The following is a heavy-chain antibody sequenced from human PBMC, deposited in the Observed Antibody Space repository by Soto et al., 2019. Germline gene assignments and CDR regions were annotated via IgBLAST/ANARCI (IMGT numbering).Heavy chain of an antibody. V-gene: IGHV3-23*01. D-gene: IGHD2-8*01. Sequence: EVQLLESGGDLVQPGGTLILSCVASGYPFGDYAMRWVRQAPGKGLEWVSAIGPIEAHAPAYAASVKGRFTISRDNSENTLFLQMSSLRAEDTAVYYCARRGTYQWGHFDYWGQGVQVTVSS. CDR2: IGPIEAHAP. CDR1: GYPFGDYA. J-gene: IGHJ4*02. CDR3: ARRGTYQWGHFDY.